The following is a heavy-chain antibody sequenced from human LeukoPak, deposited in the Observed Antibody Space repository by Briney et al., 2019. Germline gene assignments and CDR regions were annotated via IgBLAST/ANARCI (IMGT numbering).Heavy chain of an antibody. CDR2: VSPSSSTT. CDR3: AKDRLGGNNWFDP. CDR1: GFTLSTYG. D-gene: IGHD3-16*01. V-gene: IGHV3-23*01. Sequence: GGSLRVSCAASGFTLSTYGMHWVRQAPGKGLEWVSTVSPSSSTTLYTDSVKGRFTISRDNSKNTLYLQMNSLRDEDTAIYYCAKDRLGGNNWFDPWGQGTLVTVSS. J-gene: IGHJ5*02.